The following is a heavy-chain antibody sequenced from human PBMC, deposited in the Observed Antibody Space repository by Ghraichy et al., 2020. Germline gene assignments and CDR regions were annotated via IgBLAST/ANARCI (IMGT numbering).Heavy chain of an antibody. D-gene: IGHD3-22*01. Sequence: SGPTLVKPTQTLTLTCTFSGFSLTTNGMCVSWIRQAPGQALEWLGLIDWDDDKYYRTSLNTRLTISKDTSKNQVVLTMTNMDTVDTATYFCARLNYYDDSVPGLDWGQGTLVTVSS. CDR3: ARLNYYDDSVPGLD. V-gene: IGHV2-70*01. CDR1: GFSLTTNGMC. CDR2: IDWDDDK. J-gene: IGHJ4*02.